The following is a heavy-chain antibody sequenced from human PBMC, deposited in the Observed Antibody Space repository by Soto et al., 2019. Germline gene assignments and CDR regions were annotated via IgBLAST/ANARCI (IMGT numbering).Heavy chain of an antibody. Sequence: QLQLQESGSGLVKPSQTLSLTCAVSGGSISSGGYSWSWIRQPPGKGLEWNGYIYHSGSTYYNPSLKRRVTISVDKSENQLYLKVSLVTDAETAVYCCARACMRSYWFDPWGQGTLVTVSS. CDR3: ARACMRSYWFDP. J-gene: IGHJ5*02. CDR2: IYHSGST. CDR1: GGSISSGGYS. V-gene: IGHV4-30-2*01. D-gene: IGHD2-8*01.